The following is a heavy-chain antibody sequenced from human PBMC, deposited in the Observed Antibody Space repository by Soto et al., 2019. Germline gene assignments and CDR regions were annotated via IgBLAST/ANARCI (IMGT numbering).Heavy chain of an antibody. D-gene: IGHD4-17*01. CDR1: GFIFKLYG. CDR3: VQEDPGSGDYVGY. CDR2: IGGSGTDK. J-gene: IGHJ4*02. Sequence: GGSLRLSCAASGFIFKLYGMSWVRQAPGKGLEWVSTIGGSGTDKYHENSVMGRFAISRDNSQDRLHLQMTSLRAEDTAIYYCVQEDPGSGDYVGYWGQGTLVTVSS. V-gene: IGHV3-23*01.